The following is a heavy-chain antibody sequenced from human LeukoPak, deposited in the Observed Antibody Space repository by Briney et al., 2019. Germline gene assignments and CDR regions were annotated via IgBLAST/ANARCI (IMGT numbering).Heavy chain of an antibody. Sequence: SETLSLTCTVSGGSISNYFLTWVRQPVGKSLEWMGRLYTSWSTNYNPSPKSRVTISLDTSMTQFSLKLTAGAAADTAVYYCAGGGSPHIWGQGTMVTVSS. J-gene: IGHJ3*02. V-gene: IGHV4-4*07. CDR3: AGGGSPHI. CDR1: GGSISNYF. D-gene: IGHD3-10*01. CDR2: LYTSWST.